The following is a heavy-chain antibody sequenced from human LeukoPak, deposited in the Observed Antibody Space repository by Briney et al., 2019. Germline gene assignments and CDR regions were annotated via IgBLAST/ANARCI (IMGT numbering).Heavy chain of an antibody. CDR1: GYTFTSYD. J-gene: IGHJ6*03. V-gene: IGHV1-8*03. CDR2: MNPNSGNT. D-gene: IGHD6-6*01. CDR3: AVFGSSPYYYYMDV. Sequence: ASVKVSCKASGYTFTSYDIDWVRQATGQGLEWMGWMNPNSGNTGYAQKFQGRVTITRNTSISTAYMELSSLRSEDTAVYYCAVFGSSPYYYYMDVWGKGTTVTVSS.